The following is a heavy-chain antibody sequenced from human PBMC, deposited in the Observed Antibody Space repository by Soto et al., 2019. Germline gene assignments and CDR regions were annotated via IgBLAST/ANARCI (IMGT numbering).Heavy chain of an antibody. V-gene: IGHV3-23*01. J-gene: IGHJ2*01. Sequence: SLILSCVASGFIFGDYAMTWIRQAPGKGLEWVATISATGGNIEYRESLKGRFTISRDNSKNMVYLQINGLTADDTAVYYCAKVSGGLGYFDLWGRGTLVTVSS. D-gene: IGHD3-16*01. CDR3: AKVSGGLGYFDL. CDR1: GFIFGDYA. CDR2: ISATGGNI.